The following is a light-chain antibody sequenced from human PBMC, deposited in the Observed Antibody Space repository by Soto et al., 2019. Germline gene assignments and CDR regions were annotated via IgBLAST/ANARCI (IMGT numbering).Light chain of an antibody. J-gene: IGKJ1*01. CDR1: KSIRRY. Sequence: IVFTQSPGTLSLSPGERTTLSCSASKSIRRYLDWYQPKPGKGPRPLIYGASSRATGTPDLFSGSGAGTDFTLTINRLEHEDFALVYCQQYGSSPPTFGQGTQVDIK. V-gene: IGKV3-20*01. CDR2: GAS. CDR3: QQYGSSPPT.